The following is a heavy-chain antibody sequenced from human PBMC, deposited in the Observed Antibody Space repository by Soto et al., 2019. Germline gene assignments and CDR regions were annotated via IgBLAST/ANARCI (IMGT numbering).Heavy chain of an antibody. V-gene: IGHV3-48*01. CDR3: ARDLDYERGYYYYYYMDV. J-gene: IGHJ6*03. CDR1: GFTFSSYS. D-gene: IGHD4-17*01. Sequence: HPGGSLRLSCAASGFTFSSYSMNWVRQAPGKGLEWVSYISSSSSTIYYADSVKGRFTISRDNAKNSLYLQMNSLRAEDTAVYYCARDLDYERGYYYYYYMDVWGKGTTVTVSS. CDR2: ISSSSSTI.